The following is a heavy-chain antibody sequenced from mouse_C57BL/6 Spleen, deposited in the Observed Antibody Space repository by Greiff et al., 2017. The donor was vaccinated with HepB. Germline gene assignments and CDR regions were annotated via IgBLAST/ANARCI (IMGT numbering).Heavy chain of an antibody. Sequence: EVNVVESGEGLVKPGGSLKLSCAASGFTFSSYAMSWVRQTPEKRLEWVAYISSGGDYIYYADTVKGRFTISRDNARNTLYLQMSSLKSEDTAMYYCTRGVYYYGPYAMDYWGQGTSVTVSS. CDR3: TRGVYYYGPYAMDY. V-gene: IGHV5-9-1*02. CDR1: GFTFSSYA. J-gene: IGHJ4*01. CDR2: ISSGGDYI. D-gene: IGHD1-1*01.